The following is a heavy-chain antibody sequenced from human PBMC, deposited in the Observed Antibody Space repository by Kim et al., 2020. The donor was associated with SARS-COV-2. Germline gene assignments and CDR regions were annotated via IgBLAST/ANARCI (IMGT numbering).Heavy chain of an antibody. CDR2: INTNTGNP. J-gene: IGHJ6*02. CDR3: GRVLTMVRGVIFTDYYYYGLHV. D-gene: IGHD3-10*01. CDR1: GYTFTSYA. Sequence: ASVKVSCKASGYTFTSYAMNWVRQAPGQGLEWMGWINTNTGNPTYAQGFTGRFVFSLDTSVSTAYLQISSLKAEDTAVYYCGRVLTMVRGVIFTDYYYYGLHVWGQETTVILSS. V-gene: IGHV7-4-1*02.